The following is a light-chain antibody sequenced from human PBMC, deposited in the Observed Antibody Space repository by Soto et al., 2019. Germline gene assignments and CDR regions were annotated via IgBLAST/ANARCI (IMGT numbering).Light chain of an antibody. V-gene: IGKV1-5*01. CDR2: DAS. Sequence: DIQMTQSPSTLSASVGDRVTITCRASQSISSWLAWYQQKPGKAPKLLIYDASSLESGVPSRFSGSGSGTEFPLTISSLQPDDCATYYCQQYNSYSWTFGQGTKVEIK. CDR3: QQYNSYSWT. CDR1: QSISSW. J-gene: IGKJ1*01.